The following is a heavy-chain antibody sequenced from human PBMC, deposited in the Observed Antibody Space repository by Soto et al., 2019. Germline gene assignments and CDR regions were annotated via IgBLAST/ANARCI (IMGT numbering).Heavy chain of an antibody. CDR2: ISSGGSTT. CDR3: AKGYCTSTSCYNNWFDP. V-gene: IGHV3-23*01. CDR1: GFTFSSFA. J-gene: IGHJ5*02. D-gene: IGHD2-2*02. Sequence: EVQLLESGGGLVQPGGSRRVSCATSGFTFSSFAMSWFRQAPGKGLGGVSTISSGGSTTYYADSVKGRFTISRDNSKDTLYLQMNSLRAEDTAVYYCAKGYCTSTSCYNNWFDPWGQGTLVTVSS.